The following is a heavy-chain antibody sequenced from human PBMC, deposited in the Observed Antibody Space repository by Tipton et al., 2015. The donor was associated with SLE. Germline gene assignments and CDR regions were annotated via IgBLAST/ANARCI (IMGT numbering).Heavy chain of an antibody. Sequence: TLSLTCTVSGGSISSYYWSWIRQPPGKGLEWIGYIYYSGSTNYNPSLKSRVTISVDTSKNQFSLKLSSVTAADTAVYYCARDRRITIFGVVSDAFDIWGQRTTVTVSS. D-gene: IGHD3-3*01. V-gene: IGHV4-59*01. CDR2: IYYSGST. CDR1: GGSISSYY. J-gene: IGHJ3*02. CDR3: ARDRRITIFGVVSDAFDI.